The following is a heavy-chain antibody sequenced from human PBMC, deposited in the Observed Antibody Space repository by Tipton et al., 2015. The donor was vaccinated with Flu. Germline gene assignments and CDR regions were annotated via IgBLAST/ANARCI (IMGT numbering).Heavy chain of an antibody. Sequence: TLSLTCSVSGGSIVDSSYYWDWIRQPPGNGLEWIGSIYYYGNTYYNPSLGGRVTMSVDTSKNQFSLKLSSVTAADTAIYYCARRGGGYKYLYGMDVWGQGTTVTVS. CDR3: ARRGGGYKYLYGMDV. CDR2: IYYYGNT. V-gene: IGHV4-39*01. J-gene: IGHJ6*02. CDR1: GGSIVDSSYY. D-gene: IGHD5-18*01.